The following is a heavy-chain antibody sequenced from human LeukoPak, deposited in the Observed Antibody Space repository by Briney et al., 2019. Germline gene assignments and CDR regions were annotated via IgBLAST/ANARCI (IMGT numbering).Heavy chain of an antibody. CDR3: ARAGAVVDNWFDP. V-gene: IGHV1-18*01. J-gene: IGHJ5*02. D-gene: IGHD2-15*01. CDR2: ISGYNGKT. CDR1: GYIFNTYG. Sequence: ASVKVSCKASGYIFNTYGITWVRQAGGQGLEWMGWISGYNGKTKYAQKLQDRVTMTTDTYTTTAYMELRSMRSDATDVYYCARAGAVVDNWFDPWGQGTLVTVSS.